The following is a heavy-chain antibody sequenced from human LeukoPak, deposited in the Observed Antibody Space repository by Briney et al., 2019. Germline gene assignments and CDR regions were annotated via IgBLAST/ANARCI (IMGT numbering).Heavy chain of an antibody. D-gene: IGHD6-19*01. CDR3: VKGSSGWYDFDY. V-gene: IGHV3-23*01. CDR2: ISGSGSLT. Sequence: QAGGSLRLSCAASGFTFSTYGMNWVRQAPGKGLEWVSCISGSGSLTYYADSVKGRFTISRDNSKNTLYLQMNSLRAEDTAVYYCVKGSSGWYDFDYWGQGTLVTVSS. CDR1: GFTFSTYG. J-gene: IGHJ4*02.